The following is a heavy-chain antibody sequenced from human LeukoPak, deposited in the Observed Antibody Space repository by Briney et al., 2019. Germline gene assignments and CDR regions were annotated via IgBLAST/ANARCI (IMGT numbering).Heavy chain of an antibody. V-gene: IGHV3-74*01. D-gene: IGHD3-22*01. Sequence: GGSLRLSCAAPGFTFSSYWMHWVRQAPGKGLVWVSRINSDGSSTSYADSVKGRFTISRDNAKNTLYLQMNSLRAEDTAVYYCARACGVITGGAYYYYGMDVWGQGTTVTVSS. CDR2: INSDGSST. J-gene: IGHJ6*02. CDR1: GFTFSSYW. CDR3: ARACGVITGGAYYYYGMDV.